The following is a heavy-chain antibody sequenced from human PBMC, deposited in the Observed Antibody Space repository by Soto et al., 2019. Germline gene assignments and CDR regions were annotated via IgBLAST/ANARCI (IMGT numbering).Heavy chain of an antibody. D-gene: IGHD2-2*01. J-gene: IGHJ3*01. CDR2: ISTYNGYT. V-gene: IGHV1-18*01. CDR1: GHTFATYG. Sequence: ASVKVSCKASGHTFATYGISWVRQATGQGLEWMGWISTYNGYTNYAQNLQGRVTMTTDTSTSTAYMDLRSLRSDDTAVYYCARWDCSSTSCRSNAFDLWGQGTMVTVSS. CDR3: ARWDCSSTSCRSNAFDL.